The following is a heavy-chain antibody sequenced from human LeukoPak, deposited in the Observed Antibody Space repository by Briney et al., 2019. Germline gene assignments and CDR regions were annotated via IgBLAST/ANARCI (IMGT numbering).Heavy chain of an antibody. V-gene: IGHV1-69*06. J-gene: IGHJ5*02. CDR2: IIPIFGTA. CDR1: GGTFSSYA. CDR3: ARDLPYYDILTGYGNWFDP. D-gene: IGHD3-9*01. Sequence: GASVKVSCKASGGTFSSYAISWVRQAPGQGLEWMGGIIPIFGTANYAQKFQGRVTITADKSTSTAYMELSSLRSEDTAVYYCARDLPYYDILTGYGNWFDPWDQGTLVTVSS.